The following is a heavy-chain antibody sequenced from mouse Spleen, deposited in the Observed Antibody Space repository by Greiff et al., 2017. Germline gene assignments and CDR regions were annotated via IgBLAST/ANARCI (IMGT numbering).Heavy chain of an antibody. D-gene: IGHD2-4*01. Sequence: VQLQQPGAELVMPGASVKLSCKASGYTFTSYWMHWVKQRPGQGLEWIGEIDPSDSYTNYNQKFKGKATLTVDKSSSTAYMQLSSLTSEDSAVYYCARNYYDYDGYWYFDVWGTGTTVTVSS. CDR3: ARNYYDYDGYWYFDV. V-gene: IGHV1-69*01. J-gene: IGHJ1*03. CDR1: GYTFTSYW. CDR2: IDPSDSYT.